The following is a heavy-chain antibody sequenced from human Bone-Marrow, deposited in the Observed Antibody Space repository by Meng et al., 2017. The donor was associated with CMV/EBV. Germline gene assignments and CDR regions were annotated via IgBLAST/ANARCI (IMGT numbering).Heavy chain of an antibody. J-gene: IGHJ4*02. CDR1: GYTFTSYD. Sequence: ASVKVSCKASGYTFTSYDINWVRQVTGQGLEWMGWMNPNSGNTGYAQKFQGRVTMTRNTSISTAYMELSSLRSEDTAVYYCARVYCSSTSCYSAYWGQGTLVTVSS. CDR3: ARVYCSSTSCYSAY. CDR2: MNPNSGNT. D-gene: IGHD2-2*02. V-gene: IGHV1-8*01.